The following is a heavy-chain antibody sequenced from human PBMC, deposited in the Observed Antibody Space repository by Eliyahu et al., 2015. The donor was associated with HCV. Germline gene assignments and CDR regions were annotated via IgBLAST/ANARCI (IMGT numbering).Heavy chain of an antibody. CDR3: ARASGSAYYGVDV. CDR1: GGSIXSGGYY. D-gene: IGHD3-10*01. Sequence: QVQLQESGPGLVKPSQTLSLTCTVSGGSIXSGGYYWSWIRQHPGKGLEWIGYIYYSGSTYYNPSLKSRVTISVDTSKNQFSLKVSSVTAADTAVYYCARASGSAYYGVDVWGQGTTVTVSS. CDR2: IYYSGST. V-gene: IGHV4-31*03. J-gene: IGHJ6*02.